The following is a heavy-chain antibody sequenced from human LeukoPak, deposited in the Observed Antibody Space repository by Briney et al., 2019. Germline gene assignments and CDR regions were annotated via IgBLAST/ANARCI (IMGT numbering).Heavy chain of an antibody. J-gene: IGHJ4*02. CDR3: ARLGYRRSGPTDY. V-gene: IGHV4-34*01. D-gene: IGHD2-15*01. CDR1: GGSFSGYY. CDR2: INHSGST. Sequence: ETSETLSLTCAVYGGSFSGYYWSWIRQPPGKGLEWIGEINHSGSTNYNPSLKSRVTISVDTSKSQFSLKLSSVTAADTAVYYCARLGYRRSGPTDYWGQGTLVTVSS.